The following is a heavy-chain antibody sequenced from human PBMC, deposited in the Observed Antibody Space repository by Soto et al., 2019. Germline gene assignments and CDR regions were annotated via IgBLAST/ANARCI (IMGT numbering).Heavy chain of an antibody. D-gene: IGHD4-4*01. Sequence: EVQLVESGGGLVKPGGSLRLSCAASGFTFSSYSMNWVRQAPGKGLEWVSSISSSSSYIYYADSVKGRFTISRDNAKNSLYLQMNSLRAEDTAVYYCARSKIKSRYFDLWGRGTLVTVSS. V-gene: IGHV3-21*01. CDR2: ISSSSSYI. CDR3: ARSKIKSRYFDL. J-gene: IGHJ2*01. CDR1: GFTFSSYS.